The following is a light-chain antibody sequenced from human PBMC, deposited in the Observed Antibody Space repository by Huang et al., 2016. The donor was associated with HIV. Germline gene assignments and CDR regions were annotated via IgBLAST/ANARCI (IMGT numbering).Light chain of an antibody. V-gene: IGKV1-5*03. Sequence: DIQLTQSPSTLSASVGDRLTTTCRASQNISSWLAWYQQKPGKAPKLLIYQISSLESGVPSRFSGSCSGTKVTLTINSLQPDDIGTYYCQYGETFGQGSKVEVK. CDR1: QNISSW. CDR2: QIS. CDR3: QYGET. J-gene: IGKJ1*01.